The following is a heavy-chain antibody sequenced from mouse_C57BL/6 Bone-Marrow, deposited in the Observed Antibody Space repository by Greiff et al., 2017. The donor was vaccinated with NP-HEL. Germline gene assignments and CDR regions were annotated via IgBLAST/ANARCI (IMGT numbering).Heavy chain of an antibody. Sequence: EVKLMESGGDLVKPGGSLKLSCAASGFTFSSYGMSWVRQTPDKRLEWVATISSGGSYTYYPDSVKGRFTISRDNAKNTLYLQMSSLKSEDTAMYYCARQFLLDYWGQGTTLTVSS. CDR1: GFTFSSYG. V-gene: IGHV5-6*01. CDR2: ISSGGSYT. CDR3: ARQFLLDY. J-gene: IGHJ2*01.